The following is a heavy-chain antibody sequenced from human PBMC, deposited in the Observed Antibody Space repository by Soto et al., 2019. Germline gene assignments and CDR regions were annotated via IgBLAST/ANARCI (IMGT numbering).Heavy chain of an antibody. CDR2: INGDGGST. V-gene: IGHV3-74*01. Sequence: EVQLVESGGGLVQTGGSLRLSCAASGFTFSGSWMPWVRQAPGKGVVWVSRINGDGGSTNYADSVKGRFTISRDNAKNTVYLQVDSLRAEDTAVYYCARGLYLKYGQDYWGQGTLVTVSS. CDR3: ARGLYLKYGQDY. CDR1: GFTFSGSW. J-gene: IGHJ4*02. D-gene: IGHD2-2*01.